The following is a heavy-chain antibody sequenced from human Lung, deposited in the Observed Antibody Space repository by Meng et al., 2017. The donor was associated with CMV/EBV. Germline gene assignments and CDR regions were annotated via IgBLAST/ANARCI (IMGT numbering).Heavy chain of an antibody. Sequence: LSCAVYGGSFSGYYWSWIRQPPGKGLEWIGEINHSGSTNYNPSLKSRVTISVDTSKNQFSLKLSSVTAADTAVYYCAREGITGTTGFDPWGQGTLVXVSS. CDR1: GGSFSGYY. V-gene: IGHV4-34*01. CDR3: AREGITGTTGFDP. J-gene: IGHJ5*02. D-gene: IGHD1-7*01. CDR2: INHSGST.